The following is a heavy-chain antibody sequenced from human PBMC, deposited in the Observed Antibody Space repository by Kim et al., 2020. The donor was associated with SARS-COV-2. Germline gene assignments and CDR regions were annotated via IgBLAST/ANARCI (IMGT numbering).Heavy chain of an antibody. CDR3: ARGLAAAGTVWFDP. Sequence: ASVKVSCKASGYTFTSYDINWVRQATGQGLEWMGWMNPNSGNTSYAQKLQGRVTMTRNTSISTAYMELSSLRSEDTAVYYCARGLAAAGTVWFDPWGQGTLVTVSS. J-gene: IGHJ5*02. CDR2: MNPNSGNT. V-gene: IGHV1-8*01. D-gene: IGHD6-13*01. CDR1: GYTFTSYD.